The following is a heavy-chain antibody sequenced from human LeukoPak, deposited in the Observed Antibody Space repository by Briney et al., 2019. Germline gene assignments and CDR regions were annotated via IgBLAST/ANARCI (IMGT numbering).Heavy chain of an antibody. CDR2: LHPDGSER. J-gene: IGHJ4*02. CDR1: GFTFTQYW. V-gene: IGHV3-7*01. Sequence: PGGSLRLSCVASGFTFTQYWMTWVRQAPGKGLEWVARLHPDGSERNYVGSVEGRFTVFGDNAKSSLFLQMHSLRGEDTAVYYCARGVYSFDYRGRGTFVTVPS. D-gene: IGHD5-12*01. CDR3: ARGVYSFDY.